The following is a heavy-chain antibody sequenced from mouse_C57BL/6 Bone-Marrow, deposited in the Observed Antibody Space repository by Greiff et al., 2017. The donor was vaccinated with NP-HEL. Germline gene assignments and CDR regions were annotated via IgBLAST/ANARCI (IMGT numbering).Heavy chain of an antibody. D-gene: IGHD1-1*01. Sequence: EVKLMESGPELVKPGASVKMSCKASGYTFTDYYMNWVKQSHGQSLEWIGDINPNNGGTSYKQKFKGKATLTVDKSSSTAYMELRSLTSEDSAVYYCARAPIDGSSWDYFDYWGQGTTLTVTA. V-gene: IGHV1-26*01. J-gene: IGHJ2*01. CDR2: INPNNGGT. CDR3: ARAPIDGSSWDYFDY. CDR1: GYTFTDYY.